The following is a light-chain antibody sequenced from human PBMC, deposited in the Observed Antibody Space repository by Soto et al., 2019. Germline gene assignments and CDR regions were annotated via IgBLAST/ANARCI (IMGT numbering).Light chain of an antibody. V-gene: IGKV2-30*01. CDR2: KVS. Sequence: VVMTQSPLSLPFTLGQPASISCSSSQILVDRDGNTYFNWYQQRPGQPPRRLIYKVSYRDSGVPDRFSGSGSGTDFTLKISRVEAEDVGFYYCMQGTLWPWTFGQGTKVDIK. CDR1: QILVDRDGNTY. J-gene: IGKJ1*01. CDR3: MQGTLWPWT.